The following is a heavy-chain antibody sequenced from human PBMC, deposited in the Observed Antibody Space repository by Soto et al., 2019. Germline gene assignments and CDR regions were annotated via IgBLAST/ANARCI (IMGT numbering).Heavy chain of an antibody. CDR1: GFTFTDYA. CDR3: ARGAGGGVVAPIDY. J-gene: IGHJ4*02. V-gene: IGHV3-23*01. CDR2: ISGIGGST. Sequence: EVQLLESGGGLVQPGGSLRLSCAASGFTFTDYALSWVRQAPGKGLEWVATISGIGGSTYLADSVKGRLSISRDNSKNTVSLLMNSLRAEDTAVYFCARGAGGGVVAPIDYWGQGSLVTVSS. D-gene: IGHD2-15*01.